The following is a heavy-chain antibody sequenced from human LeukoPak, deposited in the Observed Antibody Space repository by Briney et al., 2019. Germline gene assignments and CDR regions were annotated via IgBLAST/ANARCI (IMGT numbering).Heavy chain of an antibody. V-gene: IGHV5-51*01. D-gene: IGHD2-2*02. CDR2: IYPGDSDT. CDR3: ARSIVVVPGAIDWFDP. CDR1: GYSFTSYW. Sequence: GESLKISCKGSGYSFTSYWIGWVRQMPGKGLEWMGIIYPGDSDTRYSPSFQGRVTISADKSISTAYLQWSSLKASDTAMYYCARSIVVVPGAIDWFDPWGQGTLVTVSS. J-gene: IGHJ5*02.